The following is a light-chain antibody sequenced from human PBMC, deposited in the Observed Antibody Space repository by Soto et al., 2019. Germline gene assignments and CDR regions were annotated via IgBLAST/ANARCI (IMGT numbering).Light chain of an antibody. CDR1: QSISNY. CDR2: DAS. J-gene: IGKJ5*01. CDR3: QQLNSYPFT. Sequence: IQMTQSPSSLSASVGDRVTITCRASQSISNYLNWYQQKPGKAPKLLIYDASSLQSGVPSRFSGSGSGTDFTLTISSLQPEDFATYYCQQLNSYPFTFGQGTRLEIK. V-gene: IGKV1-39*01.